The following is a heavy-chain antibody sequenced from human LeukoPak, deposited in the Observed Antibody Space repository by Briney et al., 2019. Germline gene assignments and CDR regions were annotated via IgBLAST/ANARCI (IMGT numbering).Heavy chain of an antibody. D-gene: IGHD3-10*01. V-gene: IGHV3-23*01. Sequence: TGGSLRLSCAASGFTFSSYAMGWVRQARGKGLEWVSLISGSGDTTYYADYVKGRFTISRDNSKNTLFPQMSSLNADDTAVYYCAKDLWFAEVLWAFDYWGQGALVTVSS. CDR3: AKDLWFAEVLWAFDY. CDR2: ISGSGDTT. J-gene: IGHJ4*02. CDR1: GFTFSSYA.